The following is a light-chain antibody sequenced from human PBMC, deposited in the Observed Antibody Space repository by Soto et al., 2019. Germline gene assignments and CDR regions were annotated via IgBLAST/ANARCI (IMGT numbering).Light chain of an antibody. CDR3: QHFGGSPPKYT. CDR1: QSVSSNF. J-gene: IGKJ2*01. Sequence: VLAQSPGTLSLSPGERATLACRASQSVSSNFLAWYQRKVGQAPRLLMYGASIRAAGTPDRFSGSGSGADFTLTISRVETEDFAVYYCQHFGGSPPKYTFGQGTKVDIK. CDR2: GAS. V-gene: IGKV3-20*01.